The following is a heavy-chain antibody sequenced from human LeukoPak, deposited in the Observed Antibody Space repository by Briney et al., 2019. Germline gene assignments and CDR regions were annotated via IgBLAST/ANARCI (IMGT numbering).Heavy chain of an antibody. CDR3: AKDPWDCSGRSCPMYYYYMDV. CDR2: IRYDGSEK. Sequence: GGSLRLSCAASGFTFSSYGKHWVRQAPGKGLEWVAFIRYDGSEKYYANSVEGRCTISRDHSKNAVYLQRNSLRAEDTAVYYCAKDPWDCSGRSCPMYYYYMDVWGKGTTVTVSS. CDR1: GFTFSSYG. J-gene: IGHJ6*03. D-gene: IGHD2-15*01. V-gene: IGHV3-30*02.